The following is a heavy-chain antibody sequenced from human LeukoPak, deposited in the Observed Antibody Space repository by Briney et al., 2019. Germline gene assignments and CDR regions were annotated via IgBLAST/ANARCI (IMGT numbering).Heavy chain of an antibody. Sequence: PGGSLRLSCAASGFTFSSYAMHWVRQAPGKGLEWVAVISYDGSNKYYADTVKGRFTISRDNSKNTLYLQMNSLRAEDTAVYYCASAPWTGGRGTLVTVSS. CDR3: ASAPWT. CDR1: GFTFSSYA. D-gene: IGHD3/OR15-3a*01. V-gene: IGHV3-30*04. J-gene: IGHJ4*02. CDR2: ISYDGSNK.